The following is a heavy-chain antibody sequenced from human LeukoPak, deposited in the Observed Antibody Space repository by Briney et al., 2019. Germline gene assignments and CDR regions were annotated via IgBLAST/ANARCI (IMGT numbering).Heavy chain of an antibody. Sequence: SETLSLTCIVSGGSISSYYWSWIRQPPGKGLEWIGSIYYSGSTNYNPSLKSRVTVSVDTSKKQFSLKLGSVTAADTAVYYCARALGDSSGYYYFDYWGQGTLVTVSS. J-gene: IGHJ4*02. V-gene: IGHV4-59*12. CDR3: ARALGDSSGYYYFDY. D-gene: IGHD3-22*01. CDR1: GGSISSYY. CDR2: IYYSGST.